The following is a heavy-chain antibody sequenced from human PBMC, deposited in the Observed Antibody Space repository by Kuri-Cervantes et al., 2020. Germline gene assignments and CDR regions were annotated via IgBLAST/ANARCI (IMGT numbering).Heavy chain of an antibody. V-gene: IGHV3-33*01. CDR1: GFTFSSYG. CDR3: AGETGDQAFDI. Sequence: LSLTCAASGFTFSSYGMHWVRQAPGKGLEWVAVIWYDGSNKYYADSVKGRFTISRDNSKNTLYLQMNSLRAEDTAIYYCAGETGDQAFDIWGQGTMVTVSS. CDR2: IWYDGSNK. J-gene: IGHJ3*02. D-gene: IGHD2-21*01.